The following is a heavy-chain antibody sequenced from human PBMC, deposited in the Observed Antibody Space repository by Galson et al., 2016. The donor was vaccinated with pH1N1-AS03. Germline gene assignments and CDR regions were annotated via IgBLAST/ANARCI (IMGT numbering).Heavy chain of an antibody. J-gene: IGHJ5*02. CDR1: GGTSRTSA. D-gene: IGHD1-7*01. V-gene: IGHV1-69*05. CDR2: IIPVFGPA. CDR3: ASGKELAPPFNWFDP. Sequence: SVKVSCKASGGTSRTSAFNWVRQAPGQGLEWMGGIIPVFGPAIYSQKFQGRVTITTNESTSTAYMELSSLRSDDSAVYYCASGKELAPPFNWFDPWGQGTLVTVSS.